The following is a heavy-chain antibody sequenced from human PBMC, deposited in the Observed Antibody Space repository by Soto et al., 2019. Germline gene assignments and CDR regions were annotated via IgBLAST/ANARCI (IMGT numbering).Heavy chain of an antibody. CDR2: IYYSGST. Sequence: SETLSLTCGVSGGTIRSPDWWTWVRQPPGKGLEWIGYIYYSGSTNYNPSLKSRVTISVDTSKNQFSLKLSSVTAADTAVYYCAREGAVAGTRYFDYWGQGTLVTVSS. J-gene: IGHJ4*02. CDR1: GGTIRSPDW. D-gene: IGHD6-19*01. CDR3: AREGAVAGTRYFDY. V-gene: IGHV4-59*11.